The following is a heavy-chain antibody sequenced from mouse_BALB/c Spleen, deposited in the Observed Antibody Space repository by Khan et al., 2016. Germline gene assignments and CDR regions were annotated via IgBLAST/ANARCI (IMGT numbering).Heavy chain of an antibody. CDR2: ISYSGST. CDR1: GYSITSDYA. V-gene: IGHV3-2*02. J-gene: IGHJ2*01. CDR3: ARGRGPFDY. Sequence: EVQLQESGPDLVKPSQSLSLTCTVTGYSITSDYAWNWIRQFPGNKLEWMGYISYSGSTSYNPSLKSRISITRDTSKNQFFLQLNSVTTEDTATYYCARGRGPFDYWGQGTTLTVSS.